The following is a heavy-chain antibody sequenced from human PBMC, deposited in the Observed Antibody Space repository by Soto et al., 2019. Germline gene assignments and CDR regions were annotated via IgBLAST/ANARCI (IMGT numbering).Heavy chain of an antibody. D-gene: IGHD2-2*01. J-gene: IGHJ6*02. V-gene: IGHV3-30*18. CDR1: GFTFSNYV. CDR2: ISYDGSNK. Sequence: QVQLVESGGGVVQPGRSLRLSCAASGFTFSNYVMHWVRQAPGKGLEWVAVISYDGSNKYYADSVRGLFTISRDNSKNTLFLQMNSLRPEDTAVYYCAKDQYQLIRRCYGLDVWGQGTTVTVSS. CDR3: AKDQYQLIRRCYGLDV.